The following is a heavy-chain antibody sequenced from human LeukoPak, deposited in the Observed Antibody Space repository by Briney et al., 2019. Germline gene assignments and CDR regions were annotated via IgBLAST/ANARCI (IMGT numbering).Heavy chain of an antibody. CDR2: IYYSGST. Sequence: SETLSLTCTVSGGSISSYYWSWIRQPLGKGLEWIGYIYYSGSTNYNPSLKSRVTISVDTSKNQFSPKLSSVTAADTAVYYCARGESGRIFGVVIGFDYWGQGTLVTVSS. J-gene: IGHJ4*02. CDR3: ARGESGRIFGVVIGFDY. CDR1: GGSISSYY. V-gene: IGHV4-59*01. D-gene: IGHD3-3*01.